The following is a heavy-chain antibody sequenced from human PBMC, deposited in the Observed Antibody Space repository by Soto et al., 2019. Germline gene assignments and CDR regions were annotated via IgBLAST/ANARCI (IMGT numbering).Heavy chain of an antibody. CDR2: IYYSGST. J-gene: IGHJ4*02. CDR3: ERERRKSIGWYGTFDY. D-gene: IGHD6-19*01. CDR1: GGSISSYY. V-gene: IGHV4-59*01. Sequence: SETLSLTCTVSGGSISSYYWSWIRQPPGKGLEWIGYIYYSGSTNYNPSLKSRVTISVDTSKNQFSLKLSSVTAADTAVYYCERERRKSIGWYGTFDYWGRGTLVTVSS.